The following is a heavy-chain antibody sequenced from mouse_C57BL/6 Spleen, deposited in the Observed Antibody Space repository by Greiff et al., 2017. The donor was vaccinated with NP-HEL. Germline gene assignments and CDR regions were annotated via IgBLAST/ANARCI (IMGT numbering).Heavy chain of an antibody. V-gene: IGHV1-82*01. Sequence: QVQLKQSGPELVKPGASVKISCKASGYAFSSSWMNWVKQRPGKGLEWIGRIYPGDGDTNYNGKFKGKATLTADKSSSTAYMQLSSLTSEDSAVYFCARTGSAAWFAYWGQGTLVTVSA. D-gene: IGHD4-1*01. CDR2: IYPGDGDT. CDR3: ARTGSAAWFAY. CDR1: GYAFSSSW. J-gene: IGHJ3*01.